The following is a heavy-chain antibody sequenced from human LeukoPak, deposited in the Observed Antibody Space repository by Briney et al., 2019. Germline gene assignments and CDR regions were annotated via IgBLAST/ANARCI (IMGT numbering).Heavy chain of an antibody. D-gene: IGHD5-18*01. V-gene: IGHV1-2*02. CDR1: GYTFTGYF. Sequence: ASVKVSCKASGYTFTGYFLHWVRQAPGQGLEWMGWINPNSGGTNYAQKFQGRVTMTGDTSISTAYMELSRLSSDDTAIYYCAGRPDTAMVPIFDYWGQGTPVTVSS. CDR2: INPNSGGT. J-gene: IGHJ4*02. CDR3: AGRPDTAMVPIFDY.